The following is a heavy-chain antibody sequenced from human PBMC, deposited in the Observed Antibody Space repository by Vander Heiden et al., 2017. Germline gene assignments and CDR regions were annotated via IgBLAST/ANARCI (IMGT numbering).Heavy chain of an antibody. CDR1: GFPFSDHY. CDR2: ISSSSSTI. CDR3: GRARGIAAAGVDY. Sequence: QVQLVESGGGLVKPGGSLRLSCAASGFPFSDHYMSWIRQAPGKGLEWVSYISSSSSTIYYADAVKVRFTITRDNAKNSLYLQLNRLRADDTAVYYCGRARGIAAAGVDYWGQGRLGTLSP. D-gene: IGHD6-13*01. V-gene: IGHV3-11*01. J-gene: IGHJ4*02.